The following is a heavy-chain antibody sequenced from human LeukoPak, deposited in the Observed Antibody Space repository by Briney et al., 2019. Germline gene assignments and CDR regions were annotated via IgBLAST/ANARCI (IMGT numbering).Heavy chain of an antibody. D-gene: IGHD1-26*01. CDR2: IYYSGAT. CDR3: ARSRGSPGGYFDS. V-gene: IGHV4-59*11. Sequence: SETLSLTCIVSGDPISSHYWNWIRQPPGKGLEWIGHIYYSGATTHNPALKNRVFISVDTSKKQFSLKLTSMSAADTAVYYCARSRGSPGGYFDSWGQGMLVTVSS. J-gene: IGHJ4*02. CDR1: GDPISSHY.